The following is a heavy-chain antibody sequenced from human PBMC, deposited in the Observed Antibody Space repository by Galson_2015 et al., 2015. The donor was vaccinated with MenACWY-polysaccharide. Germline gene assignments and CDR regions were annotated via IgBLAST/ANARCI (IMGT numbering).Heavy chain of an antibody. CDR3: ARVGYSSNSYDY. D-gene: IGHD6-13*01. J-gene: IGHJ4*02. V-gene: IGHV3-7*01. CDR2: INQDGSEK. CDR1: GFTFSRYW. Sequence: SLRLSCAASGFTFSRYWMSWVRQAPGKGLEWVANINQDGSEKYSVDSVKGRVTISRDNAKNSLFLQMNSLRVEDTAMYYCARVGYSSNSYDYWGQGTLVTVSS.